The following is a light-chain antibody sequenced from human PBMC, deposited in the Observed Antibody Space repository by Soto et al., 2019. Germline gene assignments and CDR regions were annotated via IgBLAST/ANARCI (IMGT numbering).Light chain of an antibody. CDR1: QSLFDSDHGNTY. CDR2: GAS. CDR3: QQYKSWPPIT. J-gene: IGKJ5*01. Sequence: IVMTQTPLSLPVTPGEPASISGRSSQSLFDSDHGNTYLVWYRQKPGQAPRLLIYGASTRATGVPDRFSGTGSGTEFTLTISSLKSEDYAVYYCQQYKSWPPITVGQGTRLEIK. V-gene: IGKV2-40*01.